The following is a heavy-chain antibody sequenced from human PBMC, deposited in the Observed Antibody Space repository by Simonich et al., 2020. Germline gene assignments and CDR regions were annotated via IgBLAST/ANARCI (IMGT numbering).Heavy chain of an antibody. V-gene: IGHV4-39*01. CDR2: IYYSGGT. J-gene: IGHJ3*02. Sequence: QLQLQESGPGLVKPSETLSLTCTVSGGSISSSSYYWGWIRQPPGKGLEWIGSIYYSGGTYYNPSLKSRGTISVDTSKNQFSRKLSSVTAADTAVYYCARHAGFAFDIWGQGTMVTVSS. CDR3: ARHAGFAFDI. D-gene: IGHD6-13*01. CDR1: GGSISSSSYY.